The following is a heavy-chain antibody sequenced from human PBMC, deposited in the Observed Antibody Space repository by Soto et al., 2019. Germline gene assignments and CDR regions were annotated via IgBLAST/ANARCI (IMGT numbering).Heavy chain of an antibody. D-gene: IGHD4-4*01. CDR2: IYYSGSN. J-gene: IGHJ4*02. Sequence: SETLSLTCTVSGGSVSSYYWSWIRQSPGKGLEWIGYIYYSGSNKYKPSLKSRVNISVDTSKNQFSMKVSSETAADTAVYYCARHSNRNYGLYYFDYWGLGAMVTVSS. V-gene: IGHV4-59*08. CDR3: ARHSNRNYGLYYFDY. CDR1: GGSVSSYY.